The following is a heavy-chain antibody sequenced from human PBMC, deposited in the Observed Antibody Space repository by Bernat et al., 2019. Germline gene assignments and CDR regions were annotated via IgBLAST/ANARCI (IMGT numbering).Heavy chain of an antibody. CDR1: GYTFTGYY. V-gene: IGHV1-2*04. J-gene: IGHJ3*02. CDR2: INPNSGGT. Sequence: QVQLVQSGAEVKKPGASVKVSCKASGYTFTGYYMHWVRQAPGQGLEWMGWINPNSGGTNFAQKFQGWVTMTRDTSISTAYVELSRLRSDDTAVYYCARFPPQYSSSSGAFDIWGQGTMVTVSS. CDR3: ARFPPQYSSSSGAFDI. D-gene: IGHD6-6*01.